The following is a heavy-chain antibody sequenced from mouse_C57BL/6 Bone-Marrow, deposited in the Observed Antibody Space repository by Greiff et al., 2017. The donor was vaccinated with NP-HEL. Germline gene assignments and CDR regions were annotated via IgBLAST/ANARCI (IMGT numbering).Heavy chain of an antibody. Sequence: VKLQQPGAELVKPGASVKLSCKASGYPFTSYWMHWVKQRPGQGLEWIGMIHPNSGSTNYNEKFKSKATLTVDKSSSTAYMQLSSLTSEDSAVYYCARSRRLRRYFDYWGQGTTLTVSS. V-gene: IGHV1-64*01. D-gene: IGHD2-4*01. CDR3: ARSRRLRRYFDY. J-gene: IGHJ2*01. CDR1: GYPFTSYW. CDR2: IHPNSGST.